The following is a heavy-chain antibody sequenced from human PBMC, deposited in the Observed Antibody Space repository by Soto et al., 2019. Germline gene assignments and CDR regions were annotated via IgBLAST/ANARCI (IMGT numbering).Heavy chain of an antibody. CDR3: ARDTESGWYYFDY. Sequence: ASVKVSCKASGYTFTSYAMHWVRQAPGQRLEWMGWINAGNGNTKYSQKFQGRVTITRDTSASTAYMELSSLRSEDTAVYYCARDTESGWYYFDYWGQGTLVTVSS. CDR2: INAGNGNT. J-gene: IGHJ4*02. CDR1: GYTFTSYA. D-gene: IGHD6-19*01. V-gene: IGHV1-3*01.